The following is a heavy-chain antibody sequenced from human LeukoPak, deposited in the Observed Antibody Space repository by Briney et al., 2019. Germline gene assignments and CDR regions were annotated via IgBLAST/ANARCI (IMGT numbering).Heavy chain of an antibody. V-gene: IGHV1-18*01. CDR1: GYTFSIYG. CDR2: ISAYNGNT. J-gene: IGHJ3*02. Sequence: ASVKVSCKASGYTFSIYGFSWVRQAPGQGLEWMGWISAYNGNTNYAQKFQGRVTMTTDTSTSTAHMELSSLRSEDTAVYYCARAQQWPTFDIWGQGTMVTVSS. CDR3: ARAQQWPTFDI. D-gene: IGHD6-19*01.